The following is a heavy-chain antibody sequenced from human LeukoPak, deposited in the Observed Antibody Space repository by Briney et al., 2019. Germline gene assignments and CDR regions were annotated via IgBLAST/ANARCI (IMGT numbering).Heavy chain of an antibody. CDR2: ISGNGGTT. CDR3: AKDKGWGLDY. CDR1: GFAFNTYG. D-gene: IGHD1-26*01. Sequence: PGGSLRLSCAASGFAFNTYGMSWVRQAPGKGLEWVSAISGNGGTTYYADSVKGRFTISRDNSKNTLYLKMSSLGAGDTAVYYCAKDKGWGLDYWGQGTLVTVSS. V-gene: IGHV3-23*01. J-gene: IGHJ4*02.